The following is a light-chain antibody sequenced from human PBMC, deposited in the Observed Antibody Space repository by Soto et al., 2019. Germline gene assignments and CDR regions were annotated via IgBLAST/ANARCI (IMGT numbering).Light chain of an antibody. V-gene: IGLV1-44*01. J-gene: IGLJ2*01. CDR3: VAWDDSLNGHVV. CDR1: NSNIGTNH. CDR2: GNN. Sequence: QSVLTQPPSASGTPGQRVAISCSGGNSNIGTNHVNWYQQLPGTAPKLLNYGNNQRPSGVPDRFSGSRSGTSASLAISGLQSEDEADYYCVAWDDSLNGHVVFGGGTKLTVL.